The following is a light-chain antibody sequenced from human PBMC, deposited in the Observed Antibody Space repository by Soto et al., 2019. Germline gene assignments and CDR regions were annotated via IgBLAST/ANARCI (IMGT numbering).Light chain of an antibody. J-gene: IGKJ1*01. CDR1: QSVSTN. V-gene: IGKV3-15*01. CDR3: QQYDKWPRT. Sequence: VMTQSPATLSVSPGERAALSCRASQSVSTNLAWYQQKPGQPPRLLIYFASTRATAVPARFTAGGSGTDVTLTFSSLQSDDVAFYYCQQYDKWPRTFGQGTKVEIK. CDR2: FAS.